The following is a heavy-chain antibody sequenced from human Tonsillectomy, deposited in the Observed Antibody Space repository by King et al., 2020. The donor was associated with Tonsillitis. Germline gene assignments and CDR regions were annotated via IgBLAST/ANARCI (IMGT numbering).Heavy chain of an antibody. D-gene: IGHD3-3*01. J-gene: IGHJ1*01. CDR3: ARGGGYYIGAEYCRH. CDR1: GFIFSSYD. V-gene: IGHV3-33*08. CDR2: IWYDGSNK. Sequence: VQLVESGGGVVQPGRSLRLSCAVSGFIFSSYDMHWVRQAPGKGLEWVAVIWYDGSNKYYADSVRGRFTISRDNSKNTLYLQMNSLRAEDTAVYFCARGGGYYIGAEYCRHWGQGTPVTASS.